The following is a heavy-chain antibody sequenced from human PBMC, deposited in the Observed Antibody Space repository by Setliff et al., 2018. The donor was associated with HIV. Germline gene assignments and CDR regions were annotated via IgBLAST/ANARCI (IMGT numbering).Heavy chain of an antibody. V-gene: IGHV1-69*13. J-gene: IGHJ3*02. CDR3: ARDHHSGSDWSRLGAFDI. D-gene: IGHD1-26*01. Sequence: ASVKVSCKASGGTFSSYAINWVRQAPGQGLEWVGGIIPVFGTTSYGHHFQGRVAITADASTSTAYLDLYSLRSEDTAVYYCARDHHSGSDWSRLGAFDIWGQGTVVTVSS. CDR2: IIPVFGTT. CDR1: GGTFSSYA.